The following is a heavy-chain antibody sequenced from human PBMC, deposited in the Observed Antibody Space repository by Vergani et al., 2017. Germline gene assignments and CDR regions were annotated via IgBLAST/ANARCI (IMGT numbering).Heavy chain of an antibody. CDR1: GVTFSSYA. Sequence: EVQLLESGGGLVQPGGSLRLSCAASGVTFSSYAMTWVRQAPGKGLEWVSAIRGSGGSTYYADSVKGRFTISRDNSKNTLYLQMNSLRAEDTAVYYCAKPIRWRQSTYYYYGMDVWGQGTTVTVSS. CDR3: AKPIRWRQSTYYYYGMDV. J-gene: IGHJ6*02. CDR2: IRGSGGST. V-gene: IGHV3-23*01. D-gene: IGHD5-24*01.